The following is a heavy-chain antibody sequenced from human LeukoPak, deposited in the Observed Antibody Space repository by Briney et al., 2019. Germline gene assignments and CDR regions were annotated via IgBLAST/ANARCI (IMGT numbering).Heavy chain of an antibody. J-gene: IGHJ4*02. CDR1: GFTFSSYA. D-gene: IGHD2-15*01. Sequence: GGSLRLSCAASGFTFSSYAVSWVRQAPGKGLEWVSAISGSGGSTYYADSVEGRFTISRDNSKNTLYLQMNSLRAEDTAVYYCAKAGYCSGGSCYSASPFDYWGQGTLVTVSS. CDR2: ISGSGGST. CDR3: AKAGYCSGGSCYSASPFDY. V-gene: IGHV3-23*01.